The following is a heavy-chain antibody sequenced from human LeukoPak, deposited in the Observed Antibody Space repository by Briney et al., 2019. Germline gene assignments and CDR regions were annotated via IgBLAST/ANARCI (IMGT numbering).Heavy chain of an antibody. D-gene: IGHD5-12*01. V-gene: IGHV3-64*02. J-gene: IGHJ3*02. Sequence: PGGSLRLSCAASGFIFTNYGMHWVRQVPGKGLEHVSAINTNGHNTFYGDSVKGRFTISRDNSKNTLYLQMDSLRPEDMAVYYCARDGDDYDDAFDIWGQGTMVTVSS. CDR1: GFIFTNYG. CDR3: ARDGDDYDDAFDI. CDR2: INTNGHNT.